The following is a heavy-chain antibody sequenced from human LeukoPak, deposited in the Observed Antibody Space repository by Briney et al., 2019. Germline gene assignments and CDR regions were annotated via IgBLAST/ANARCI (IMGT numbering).Heavy chain of an antibody. J-gene: IGHJ4*02. CDR3: AGGASEYSSSGDFAC. CDR2: ISSSSSTI. V-gene: IGHV3-48*01. Sequence: PGGSLRLSCAASGFTFSTYSMNWVRQAPGKGPEWVSYISSSSSTIYYADSVKGRFTISRDNAKNPLYLQMNSLSADDTAVYYCAGGASEYSSSGDFACWGQGTLVTVSS. D-gene: IGHD6-6*01. CDR1: GFTFSTYS.